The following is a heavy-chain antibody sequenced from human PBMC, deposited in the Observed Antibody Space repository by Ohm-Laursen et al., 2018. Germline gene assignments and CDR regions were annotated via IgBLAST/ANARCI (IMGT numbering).Heavy chain of an antibody. D-gene: IGHD6-19*01. CDR1: GFTFSDYA. J-gene: IGHJ4*02. CDR3: ARGGGWYDC. CDR2: IKEDGSEM. V-gene: IGHV3-7*01. Sequence: SLRLSCAASGFTFSDYAMHWVRQAPGKGLEWVANIKEDGSEMAYVDSVKGRFTISRDNAKNSPYLQMNSLRAEDTALYYCARGGGWYDCWGQGTLVTVSS.